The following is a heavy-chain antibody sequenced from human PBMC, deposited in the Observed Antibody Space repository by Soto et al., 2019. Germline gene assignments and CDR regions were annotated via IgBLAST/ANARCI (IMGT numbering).Heavy chain of an antibody. J-gene: IGHJ4*02. CDR2: IKQDGSEK. CDR3: ARLLYSYGLYYFDY. CDR1: GFTFSSYW. Sequence: EVQLVESGGGLVQPGGSLRLSCAASGFTFSSYWMSWVRQAPGKGLEWVANIKQDGSEKYYVDSVKGRFTISRDNAKNSLYLQMNSLRAEDTAVYYCARLLYSYGLYYFDYWGQGTLVTVSS. V-gene: IGHV3-7*03. D-gene: IGHD5-18*01.